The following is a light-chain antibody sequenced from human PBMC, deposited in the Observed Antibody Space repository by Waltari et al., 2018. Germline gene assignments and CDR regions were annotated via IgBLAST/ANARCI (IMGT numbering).Light chain of an antibody. CDR3: QQYYSDPNN. Sequence: IVMTQSPDSLAVSLGERATINCQSSQSVLYSSDNKNYLGWYQQKPGHPPKLLISWASTRESGVSDRFSGSGSGTDFTLTISSLQAEDVAVYYCQQYYSDPNNFGQGTKLEIE. V-gene: IGKV4-1*01. J-gene: IGKJ2*01. CDR2: WAS. CDR1: QSVLYSSDNKNY.